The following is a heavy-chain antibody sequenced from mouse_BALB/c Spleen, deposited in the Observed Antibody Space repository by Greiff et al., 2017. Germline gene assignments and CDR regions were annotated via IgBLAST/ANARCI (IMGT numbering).Heavy chain of an antibody. Sequence: QVTLKVSGAELVRPGASVTLSCKASGYTFTDYEMHWVKQTPVHGLEWIGAIDPETGGTAYNQKFKGKATLTADKSSSTAYMELRSLTSEDSAVYYCTRRRRRGVPWFAYWGQGTLVTVSA. CDR2: IDPETGGT. CDR3: TRRRRRGVPWFAY. V-gene: IGHV1-15*01. CDR1: GYTFTDYE. J-gene: IGHJ3*01. D-gene: IGHD2-12*01.